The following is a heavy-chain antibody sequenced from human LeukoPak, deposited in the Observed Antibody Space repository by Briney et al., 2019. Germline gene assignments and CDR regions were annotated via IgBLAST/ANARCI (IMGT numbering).Heavy chain of an antibody. CDR3: ARDPNRSGPDFDC. D-gene: IGHD3-10*01. Sequence: GGSLRLSGAGSGFTFRNYAMNWVRQAPGEGLEWVSGLSGSGDNTSYTDSVKGRFTISRDNSRNTLYLQMNSLRAEDTAIYYCARDPNRSGPDFDCWGQVTLVIVSS. CDR1: GFTFRNYA. CDR2: LSGSGDNT. J-gene: IGHJ4*02. V-gene: IGHV3-23*01.